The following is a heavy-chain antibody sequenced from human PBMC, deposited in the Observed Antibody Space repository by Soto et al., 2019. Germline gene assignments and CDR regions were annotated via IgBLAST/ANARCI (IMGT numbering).Heavy chain of an antibody. D-gene: IGHD3-10*01. CDR3: AKAPPGTMVRGVIIKALFDY. CDR2: ISGSGGST. J-gene: IGHJ4*02. Sequence: GGSLRLSCAASGFTFSSYAMSWVRQAPGKGLEWVSAISGSGGSTYYADSVKGRFTISRDNSKNTLYLQMNSLRAEDTAVYYCAKAPPGTMVRGVIIKALFDYWGQGTLVTVS. CDR1: GFTFSSYA. V-gene: IGHV3-23*01.